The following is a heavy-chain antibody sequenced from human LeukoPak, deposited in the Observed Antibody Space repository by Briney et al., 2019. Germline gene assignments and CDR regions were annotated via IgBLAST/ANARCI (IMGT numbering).Heavy chain of an antibody. V-gene: IGHV3-74*03. J-gene: IGHJ4*02. Sequence: GGSLRLSCTASGLTFSTYWMHWVRQAPGKGLVWVSRIDGDGRRVTYVDSVRGRFTVSRDNSKKTLYLQMNSLTDGDTAVYFCARGAESNYFDSRGQGTLVTVS. CDR2: IDGDGRRV. CDR3: ARGAESNYFDS. D-gene: IGHD6-19*01. CDR1: GLTFSTYW.